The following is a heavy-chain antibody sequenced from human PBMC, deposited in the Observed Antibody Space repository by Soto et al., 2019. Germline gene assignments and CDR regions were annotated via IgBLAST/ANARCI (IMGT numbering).Heavy chain of an antibody. CDR1: GGSFSGYY. CDR2: INHSGST. J-gene: IGHJ4*02. Sequence: SETLSLTCAVYGGSFSGYYWSWIRQPPGKGLEWIGEINHSGSTNYNPSLKSRVTISVDTSKNQFSLKLSSVTAADTAVYYCARDPSPNRYYDYIWGSYRLAPSFDYWGQGTLVTVSS. V-gene: IGHV4-34*01. D-gene: IGHD3-16*02. CDR3: ARDPSPNRYYDYIWGSYRLAPSFDY.